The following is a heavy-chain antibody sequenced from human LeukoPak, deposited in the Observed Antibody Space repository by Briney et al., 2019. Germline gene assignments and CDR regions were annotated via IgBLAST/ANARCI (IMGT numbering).Heavy chain of an antibody. D-gene: IGHD2-2*01. CDR1: GFTFSSYG. Sequence: PGGSLRLSCAASGFTFSSYGMHWVRQAPGKGLEWVAVISYDGSNKYYADSVKGRFTISRDNSKNSLYLQMNSLRAEDTAVYYCARAPPPPAAFKYYFDYWGQGTLVTVSS. CDR2: ISYDGSNK. V-gene: IGHV3-30*03. CDR3: ARAPPPPAAFKYYFDY. J-gene: IGHJ4*02.